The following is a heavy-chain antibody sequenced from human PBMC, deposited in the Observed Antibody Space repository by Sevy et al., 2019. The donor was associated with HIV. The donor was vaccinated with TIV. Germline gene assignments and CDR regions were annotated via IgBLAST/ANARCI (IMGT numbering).Heavy chain of an antibody. D-gene: IGHD4-17*01. J-gene: IGHJ4*02. CDR3: VKDRSYGGNSFDF. CDR1: GFTFDDYA. Sequence: GGSLRFSCAASGFTFDDYAMHWVRQAPGKGLEWVSGISWNSGSIGYADSVKGRFTISRDNAKNSLYLQMNSLRAEDTALYFCVKDRSYGGNSFDFWGQGTLVTVSS. V-gene: IGHV3-9*01. CDR2: ISWNSGSI.